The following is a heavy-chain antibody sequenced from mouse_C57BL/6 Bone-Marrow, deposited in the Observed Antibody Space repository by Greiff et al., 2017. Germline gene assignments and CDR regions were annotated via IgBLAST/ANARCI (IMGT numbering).Heavy chain of an antibody. D-gene: IGHD2-5*01. CDR2: ISSGGDYI. Sequence: EVMLVESGEGLVKPGGSLKLSCAASGFTFSSYAMSWVRQTPEKRLEWVAYISSGGDYIYYADTVKGRITISRDNARNTLYLQMSSLTSEDAAVYYCTRGGYSNLQCYWGQGTTLTVSS. J-gene: IGHJ2*01. V-gene: IGHV5-9-1*02. CDR3: TRGGYSNLQCY. CDR1: GFTFSSYA.